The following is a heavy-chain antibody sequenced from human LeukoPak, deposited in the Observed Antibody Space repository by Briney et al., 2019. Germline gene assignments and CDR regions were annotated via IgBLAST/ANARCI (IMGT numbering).Heavy chain of an antibody. D-gene: IGHD3-22*01. Sequence: KPSETLSPTCTVSGGSISSYYWSWIRQPPGKGLEWIGYIYYSGSTNYNPSLKSRVTISVDTSKNQFSLKLSSVTAADTAVYYCARGSGYPYWYFDLWGRGTLVTVSS. J-gene: IGHJ2*01. V-gene: IGHV4-59*01. CDR2: IYYSGST. CDR1: GGSISSYY. CDR3: ARGSGYPYWYFDL.